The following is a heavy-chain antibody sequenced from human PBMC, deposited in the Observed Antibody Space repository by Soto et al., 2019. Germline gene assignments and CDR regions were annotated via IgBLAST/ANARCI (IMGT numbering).Heavy chain of an antibody. Sequence: PGGSLRLSCAASGFTFSSYSINWVRQAPGKGLEWVSYISSSSSTIYYADSVKGRFTISRDNAKNSLYLQMNSLRAEDTAVYYCARDLEAGVDHWVQGSLATVSS. D-gene: IGHD6-13*01. CDR1: GFTFSSYS. CDR3: ARDLEAGVDH. J-gene: IGHJ4*02. CDR2: ISSSSSTI. V-gene: IGHV3-48*01.